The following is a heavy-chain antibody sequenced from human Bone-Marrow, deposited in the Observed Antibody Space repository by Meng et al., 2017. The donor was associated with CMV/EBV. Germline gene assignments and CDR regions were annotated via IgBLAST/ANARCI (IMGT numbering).Heavy chain of an antibody. V-gene: IGHV3-7*01. Sequence: GSLRLSCEASGFTFSSYWMSWVRQAPGKGLEWVANIKQDGSEKYYVDSVKGRFTISRDNAKNSLYLQMNSLRAEDTAVYYCARDSIHCSSTSCYIDYWGQGTLVTVSS. CDR2: IKQDGSEK. CDR3: ARDSIHCSSTSCYIDY. J-gene: IGHJ4*02. D-gene: IGHD2-2*01. CDR1: GFTFSSYW.